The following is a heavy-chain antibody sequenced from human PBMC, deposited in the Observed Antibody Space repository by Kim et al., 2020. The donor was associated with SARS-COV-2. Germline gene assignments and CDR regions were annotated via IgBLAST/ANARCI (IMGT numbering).Heavy chain of an antibody. V-gene: IGHV4-39*01. CDR1: GGSISSGNYH. CDR3: ARQWGTGERWFDP. CDR2: IYYSANT. D-gene: IGHD7-27*01. J-gene: IGHJ5*02. Sequence: SETLSLTCSVSGGSISSGNYHWGWIRQPPGKGLEWIGSIYYSANTYSNSSPKSRVTVSVDTSKNLLSLKLRSVTAADTAVYYCARQWGTGERWFDPWGQGTLVTVSS.